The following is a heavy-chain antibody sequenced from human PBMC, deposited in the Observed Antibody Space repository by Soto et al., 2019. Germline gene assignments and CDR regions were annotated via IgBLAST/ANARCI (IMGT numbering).Heavy chain of an antibody. D-gene: IGHD3-9*01. CDR2: INAGNGNT. CDR3: ARDEDGVYDILTGANGMDV. CDR1: GYTFTSYA. J-gene: IGHJ6*04. Sequence: ASVKVSCKASGYTFTSYAMHWVRQAPGQRLEWMGWINAGNGNTKYSQKFQGRVTITRDTSASTAYMELSSLRSEDTAVYYCARDEDGVYDILTGANGMDVWGKGTTVTVSS. V-gene: IGHV1-3*01.